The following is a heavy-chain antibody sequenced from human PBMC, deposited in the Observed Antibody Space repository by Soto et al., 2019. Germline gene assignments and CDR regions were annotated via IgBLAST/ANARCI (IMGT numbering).Heavy chain of an antibody. V-gene: IGHV1-3*01. CDR1: GINYNTYA. D-gene: IGHD5-12*01. CDR2: INAGNGDT. CDR3: ARAISGYVT. Sequence: QVQLVQSGAEMKKPGASVKLSCKTSGINYNTYAIHWVRQAPGQGLEWMGWINAGNGDTRSSQNFQGSVPLTRDTAASTVYMALQSLKSEDTGVFYCARAISGYVTWGQGTLVTVSS. J-gene: IGHJ4*02.